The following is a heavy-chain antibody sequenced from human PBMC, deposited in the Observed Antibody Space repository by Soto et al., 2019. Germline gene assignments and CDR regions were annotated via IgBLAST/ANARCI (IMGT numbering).Heavy chain of an antibody. CDR3: ARQKEFYGGEGISDY. CDR2: IHPRDSFT. V-gene: IGHV5-51*01. Sequence: PGESLKISCLGSGYAFFAYRIAWVRQLPGKGFEYLGSIHPRDSFTRYSPSLAGQLTISVDKTINTAYLQWASLRASDAAMYYCARQKEFYGGEGISDYWGQGTLVTVSS. D-gene: IGHD1-26*01. J-gene: IGHJ4*02. CDR1: GYAFFAYR.